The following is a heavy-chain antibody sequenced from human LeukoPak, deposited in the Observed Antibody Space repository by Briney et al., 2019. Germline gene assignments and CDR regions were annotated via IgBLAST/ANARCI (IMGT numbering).Heavy chain of an antibody. V-gene: IGHV3-11*04. J-gene: IGHJ4*02. D-gene: IGHD3-3*01. CDR1: GFTFSDYY. CDR2: ISSSGSTI. Sequence: SGGSLRLSCAASGFTFSDYYMSWIRQAPGKGLEWVSYISSSGSTIYYADSVKGRFTISRDNAKNSLYLQMNSLRAEDTAVYYCARALTYYDFWSGYWGQGTLVTVSS. CDR3: ARALTYYDFWSGY.